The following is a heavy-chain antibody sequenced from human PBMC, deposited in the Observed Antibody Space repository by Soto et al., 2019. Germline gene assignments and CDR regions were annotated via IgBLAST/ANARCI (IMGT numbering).Heavy chain of an antibody. CDR1: GFTFSSYA. V-gene: IGHV3-64D*06. CDR3: VKILQYSYGLPH. CDR2: INSNGGST. Sequence: EVQLVESGGGLVQPGGSLRLSCSASGFTFSSYAMHWVRQAPGKGLEYVSAINSNGGSTYYADSVKGRFTISRDNSKNTLYLQMSSLRAEDMAVYYCVKILQYSYGLPHWGQGTLVTVSS. J-gene: IGHJ4*02. D-gene: IGHD5-18*01.